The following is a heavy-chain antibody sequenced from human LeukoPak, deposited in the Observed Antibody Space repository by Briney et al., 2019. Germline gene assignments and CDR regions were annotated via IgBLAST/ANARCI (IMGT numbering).Heavy chain of an antibody. CDR1: GGSISSGGYY. CDR2: IYYSGST. CDR3: ARAGIYDSSGYSYRFFDY. V-gene: IGHV4-31*03. Sequence: PSETLSLNCTVSGGSISSGGYYWSWIRQHPGKGLEWIGYIYYSGSTYYNPSLKSRVTISVDTSKNQFSLKLSSVTAADTAVYYCARAGIYDSSGYSYRFFDYWGQGTLVTVSS. D-gene: IGHD3-22*01. J-gene: IGHJ4*02.